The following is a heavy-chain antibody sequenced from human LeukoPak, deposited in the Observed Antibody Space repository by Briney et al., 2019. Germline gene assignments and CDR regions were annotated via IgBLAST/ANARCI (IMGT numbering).Heavy chain of an antibody. J-gene: IGHJ4*02. CDR1: GGSISSYY. CDR2: IHYSGST. CDR3: ARSSGVLLWFGELPTLDY. D-gene: IGHD3-10*01. V-gene: IGHV4-59*01. Sequence: SETLSLTCTVSGGSISSYYWSWIRQPPGKGLEWIGYIHYSGSTNYNPSLKSRVTISVDTSKNQFSLKLSSVTAADTAVYYCARSSGVLLWFGELPTLDYWGQGTLVTVSS.